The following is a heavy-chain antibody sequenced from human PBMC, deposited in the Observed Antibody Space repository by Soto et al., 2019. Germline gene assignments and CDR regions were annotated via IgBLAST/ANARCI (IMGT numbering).Heavy chain of an antibody. Sequence: QVQLVQSGAEVKKPGASVKVSCKASGYTFTSYDINWVRQATGQGLEWMGWMNPNSGNTGYAQKFQGRINMTRNTSISTAYMELSSMRSEDTAVYYCARGNSDYVLRYFDLWGRGTLVTVSS. CDR2: MNPNSGNT. J-gene: IGHJ2*01. V-gene: IGHV1-8*01. CDR3: ARGNSDYVLRYFDL. CDR1: GYTFTSYD. D-gene: IGHD5-12*01.